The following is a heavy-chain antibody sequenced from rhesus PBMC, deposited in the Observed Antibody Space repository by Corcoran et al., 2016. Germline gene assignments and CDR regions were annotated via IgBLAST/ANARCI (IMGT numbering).Heavy chain of an antibody. D-gene: IGHD1-7*02. CDR3: ARDKGYNWNDFY. CDR2: IYGSSGST. J-gene: IGHJ4*01. CDR1: GGSISDSYY. V-gene: IGHV4S7*01. Sequence: QVQLQESGPGLVTPSETLSLTCAVSGGSISDSYYWNWIRQLTGKGLEWIGSIYGSSGSTYCNHSLESRVTIAKDTSKNQFSLKLSSGTAADTAVYYCARDKGYNWNDFYWGQVVLVTVSS.